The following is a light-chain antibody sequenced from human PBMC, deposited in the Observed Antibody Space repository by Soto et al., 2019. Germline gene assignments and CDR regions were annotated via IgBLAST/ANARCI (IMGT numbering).Light chain of an antibody. V-gene: IGLV1-44*01. CDR2: SNN. J-gene: IGLJ1*01. CDR1: SSNIGTNT. CDR3: EAWDDSLNGFYV. Sequence: QSVLTQPPSASGTPGQRVTISCSGSSSNIGTNTVNWYQQLPGTAPKLLIYSNNQRPSGVPDRFSGSKSGTSVSLAISGLQSEDEADYYCEAWDDSLNGFYVFGTGTKLTVL.